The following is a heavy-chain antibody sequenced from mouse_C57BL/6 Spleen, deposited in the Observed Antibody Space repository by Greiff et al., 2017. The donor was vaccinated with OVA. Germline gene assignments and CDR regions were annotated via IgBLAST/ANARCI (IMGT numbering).Heavy chain of an antibody. V-gene: IGHV3-6*01. D-gene: IGHD1-1*01. CDR1: GYSITSGYY. CDR3: ARGDYSYYAMDY. J-gene: IGHJ4*01. CDR2: ISYDGSN. Sequence: VQLQQSGPGLVKPSQSLSLTCSVTGYSITSGYYWHWIRQFPGNKLEWMGYISYDGSNNYNPSLKNRISITRDTSKNQFFLKLNSVTTEDTATYYCARGDYSYYAMDYWGQGTSVTVSS.